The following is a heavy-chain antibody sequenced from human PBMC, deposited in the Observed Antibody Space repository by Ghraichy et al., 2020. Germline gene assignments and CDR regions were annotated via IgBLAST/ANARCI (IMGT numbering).Heavy chain of an antibody. CDR3: ARSDLEYYYGMDV. Sequence: SQTLSLTCTVSGGSISSYYWSWIRQPPGKGLEWIGYIYYSGSTNYNPSLKSRVTISVDTSKNQFSLKLSSVTAADTAVYYFARSDLEYYYGMDVWGQGTTVTVSS. J-gene: IGHJ6*02. V-gene: IGHV4-59*01. CDR2: IYYSGST. CDR1: GGSISSYY.